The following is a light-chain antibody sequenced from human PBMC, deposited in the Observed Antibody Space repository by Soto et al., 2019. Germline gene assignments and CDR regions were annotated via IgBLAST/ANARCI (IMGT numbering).Light chain of an antibody. CDR2: AAS. Sequence: AIQMNQSPSSLSASVGDRVTITCRASQGMRNDLGWYQQKPGKTPKLLIYAASSLQSGGPSRYSGSGSGTDFTLTISRLQAEDFATYYFLQDYNYPRTGGQGTEVEIK. CDR3: LQDYNYPRT. V-gene: IGKV1-6*01. J-gene: IGKJ1*01. CDR1: QGMRND.